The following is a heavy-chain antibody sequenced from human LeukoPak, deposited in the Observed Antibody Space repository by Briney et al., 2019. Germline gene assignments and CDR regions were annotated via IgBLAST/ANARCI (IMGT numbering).Heavy chain of an antibody. CDR1: GYTFTSYG. V-gene: IGHV1-18*01. Sequence: ASVKVSCKASGYTFTSYGISWVRQAPGQGLEWMGWISAYNGNTNYAQKLQGRVTMTTDTSTSTAYMELRSLRSDDTAVYYCARDFFGVPAATFDYWGQGTLVTVSS. CDR2: ISAYNGNT. J-gene: IGHJ4*02. D-gene: IGHD2-2*01. CDR3: ARDFFGVPAATFDY.